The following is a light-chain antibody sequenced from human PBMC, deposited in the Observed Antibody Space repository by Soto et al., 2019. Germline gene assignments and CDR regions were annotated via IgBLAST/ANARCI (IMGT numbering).Light chain of an antibody. CDR1: QSISSTF. Sequence: EIVLTQSPGTLSLSPGEGATLSCRASQSISSTFLAWYQHKPGQAPRVLIYGASRRAAGIPDRFSGSGSGTDFTLTISRLEPEDFAVYSCQQYESSWTFGQGTKVEVK. J-gene: IGKJ1*01. V-gene: IGKV3-20*01. CDR3: QQYESSWT. CDR2: GAS.